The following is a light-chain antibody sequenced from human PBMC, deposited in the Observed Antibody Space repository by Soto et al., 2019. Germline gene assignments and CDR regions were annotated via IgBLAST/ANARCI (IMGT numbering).Light chain of an antibody. Sequence: QAVVTQPPSVSGAPGQRVTISCTGSSSNIGAGYDVHWYQQLPGTAPKLLIYGNSNRPSGVPDRFSGSKSGTSASLAITGLQAEDEADYYCQSYDSSLSGLFPAVVFGGGTKLTVL. J-gene: IGLJ2*01. CDR3: QSYDSSLSGLFPAVV. CDR2: GNS. CDR1: SSNIGAGYD. V-gene: IGLV1-40*01.